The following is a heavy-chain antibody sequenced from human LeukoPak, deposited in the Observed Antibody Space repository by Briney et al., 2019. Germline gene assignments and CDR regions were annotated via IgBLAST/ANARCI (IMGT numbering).Heavy chain of an antibody. CDR2: IYYSGTT. J-gene: IGHJ5*02. CDR3: ARGVFWRTADP. D-gene: IGHD3-3*01. V-gene: IGHV4-59*01. Sequence: SETLSLTCIVSGGSISSYYWSWIRQSPEKGLEWIGYIYYSGTTNYNPSLKSRVTISVDMSKNQFSLRLTSVTAADTAVYYCARGVFWRTADPRGQGILVTVSS. CDR1: GGSISSYY.